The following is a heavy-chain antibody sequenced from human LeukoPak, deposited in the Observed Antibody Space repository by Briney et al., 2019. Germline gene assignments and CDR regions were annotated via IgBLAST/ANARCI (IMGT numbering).Heavy chain of an antibody. CDR1: GFSFSSYA. Sequence: PGGSLRLSCATSGFSFSSYAMSWVRQAPGKGLEWVSAMSSSDDGRYYAASVRGRFTISRDTSRSTLYLQMNSLRAEDTAVYYCAKSLSSRGVIIPKTSRYFDYRGQGTLVTVSS. CDR2: MSSSDDGR. J-gene: IGHJ4*02. CDR3: AKSLSSRGVIIPKTSRYFDY. V-gene: IGHV3-23*01. D-gene: IGHD3-10*01.